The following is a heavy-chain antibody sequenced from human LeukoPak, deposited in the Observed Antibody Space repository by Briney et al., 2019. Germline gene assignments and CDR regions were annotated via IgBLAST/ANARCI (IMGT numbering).Heavy chain of an antibody. Sequence: GGSLRLSCAASGFTFGSYAMSWVRQAPGKGLEWVSAISGSGGSTYYADSVKGRFTISRDNSKNTLYLQMNSLRAEDTAVYYCAKDPPLSRGYCSGGSCYEGYWGQGTLVTVSS. CDR2: ISGSGGST. D-gene: IGHD2-15*01. V-gene: IGHV3-23*01. CDR1: GFTFGSYA. CDR3: AKDPPLSRGYCSGGSCYEGY. J-gene: IGHJ4*02.